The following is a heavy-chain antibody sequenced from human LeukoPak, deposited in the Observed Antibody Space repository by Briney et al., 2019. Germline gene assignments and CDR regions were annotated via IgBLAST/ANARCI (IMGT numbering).Heavy chain of an antibody. J-gene: IGHJ4*02. D-gene: IGHD2-21*02. CDR3: ARDGPYCGGDCYPYYFDY. Sequence: SETLSLTCNVSGGSISSYYWSWFRQPPGKGLEWIGNIYYSGSTNYNPSLKRRVTISVDTSKNQFSLKLSSVTAADTAVYYCARDGPYCGGDCYPYYFDYWGQGTLVTVSS. CDR1: GGSISSYY. CDR2: IYYSGST. V-gene: IGHV4-59*01.